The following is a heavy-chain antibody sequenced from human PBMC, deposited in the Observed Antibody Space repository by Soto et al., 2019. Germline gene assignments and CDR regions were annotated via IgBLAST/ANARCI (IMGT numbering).Heavy chain of an antibody. CDR3: ARAPPRDYFDF. CDR2: ISYSGST. V-gene: IGHV4-4*02. J-gene: IGHJ4*02. Sequence: SETLSLTCAVSGGSISSSNWWSWVRQPPAKGLEWIGQISYSGSTDYNPSLKSRVTISVDTSKNQFSLKLSSLTAADTAVYYCARAPPRDYFDFWGQGALVTVSS. CDR1: GGSISSSNW.